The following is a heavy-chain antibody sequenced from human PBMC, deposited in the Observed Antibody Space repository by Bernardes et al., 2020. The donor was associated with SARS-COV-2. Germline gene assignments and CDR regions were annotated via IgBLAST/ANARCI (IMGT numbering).Heavy chain of an antibody. V-gene: IGHV1-69*04. D-gene: IGHD4-17*01. CDR2: IIPILGIA. J-gene: IGHJ6*02. CDR3: ARPYGDKGEGYYYYGMDV. Sequence: SVKDSCKASGGTFSSYAISWVRQAPGQGLEWMGRIIPILGIANYAQKFQGRVTITADKSTSTAYMELSSLRSEDTAVYYCARPYGDKGEGYYYYGMDVWGQGTTVTVSS. CDR1: GGTFSSYA.